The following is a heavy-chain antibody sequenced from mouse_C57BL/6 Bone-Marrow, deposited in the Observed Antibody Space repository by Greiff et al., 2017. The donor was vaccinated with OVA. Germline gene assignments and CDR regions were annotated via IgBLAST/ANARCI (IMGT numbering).Heavy chain of an antibody. J-gene: IGHJ4*01. CDR3: AMGGYSYYAMDY. D-gene: IGHD2-3*01. Sequence: DVMLVESGGGLVQPGGSLKLSCAASGFTFSDYYMYWVRQTPEKRLEWVAYISNGGGSTYYPDTVKGRFTISRDNAKNTLYLQMSRLKSEDTAMYYCAMGGYSYYAMDYWGQGTSVTVSS. CDR1: GFTFSDYY. V-gene: IGHV5-12*01. CDR2: ISNGGGST.